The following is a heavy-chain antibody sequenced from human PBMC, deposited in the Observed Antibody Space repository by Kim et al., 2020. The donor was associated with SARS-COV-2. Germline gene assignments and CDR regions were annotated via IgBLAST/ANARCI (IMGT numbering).Heavy chain of an antibody. D-gene: IGHD6-6*01. CDR1: GGSISSSNW. CDR3: ASLSREYPVKDGGYFDY. Sequence: SETLSLTCAVSGGSISSSNWWSWVRQPPGKGLEWIGEIYHSGSTNYNPSLKSRVTISVDKSKNQFSLKLSSVTAADTAVYYCASLSREYPVKDGGYFDYWGQGTLVTVSS. CDR2: IYHSGST. V-gene: IGHV4-4*02. J-gene: IGHJ4*02.